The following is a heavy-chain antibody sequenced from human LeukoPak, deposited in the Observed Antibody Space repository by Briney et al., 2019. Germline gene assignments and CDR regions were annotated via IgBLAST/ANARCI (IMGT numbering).Heavy chain of an antibody. J-gene: IGHJ4*02. Sequence: PSETLSLTCTVSGGSISSYYWSWIRQPPGKGLEWIGYIYYSGSTNYNPSLKSRVTISVDTSKNQFSLKLSSVTAADTAVYYCARVSGGYSYGDNDYWGQGTLVTASS. CDR1: GGSISSYY. CDR2: IYYSGST. V-gene: IGHV4-59*01. D-gene: IGHD5-18*01. CDR3: ARVSGGYSYGDNDY.